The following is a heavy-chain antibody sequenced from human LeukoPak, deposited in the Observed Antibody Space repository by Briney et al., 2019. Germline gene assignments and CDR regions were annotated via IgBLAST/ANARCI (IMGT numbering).Heavy chain of an antibody. CDR2: IRYYGSNK. D-gene: IGHD6-13*01. CDR1: GFTLNSLG. Sequence: RGALELSCEASGFTLNSLGMHWVRQAPRKRLGWEAFIRYYGSNKYYAASLQGRFTIHRDNSKTTLYLQMNSLRAEDTAVYYCAKAEAAAGTIISYYYFHMDVWGKGTTVTVSS. J-gene: IGHJ6*03. V-gene: IGHV3-30*02. CDR3: AKAEAAAGTIISYYYFHMDV.